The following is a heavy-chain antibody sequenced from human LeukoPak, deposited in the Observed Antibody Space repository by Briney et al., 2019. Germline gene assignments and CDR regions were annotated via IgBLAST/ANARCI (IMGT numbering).Heavy chain of an antibody. CDR3: ARYGKYGSGSYGDY. V-gene: IGHV7-4-1*02. CDR1: GYTFNTYG. J-gene: IGHJ4*02. D-gene: IGHD3-10*01. Sequence: ASVKVSCKASGYTFNTYGMNWVRQAPGQGLEWMGWINTNTGKPTYAQDFTGRFVFSLDTSVSTAYLQISSLKAEDTAVYYCARYGKYGSGSYGDYWGQGTLVTVSS. CDR2: INTNTGKP.